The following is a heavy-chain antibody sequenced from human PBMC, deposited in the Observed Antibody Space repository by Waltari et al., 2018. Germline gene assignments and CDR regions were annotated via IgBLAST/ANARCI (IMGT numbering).Heavy chain of an antibody. J-gene: IGHJ4*02. CDR1: GFTFSSYS. Sequence: EVQLVESGGGLVKPGGSLRLSCAASGFTFSSYSMNWVRQAPGEGLEWAASISRSSSYIYYADAVKGRFTISRDNAKNSLYLQMNSLRAEDTAVYYCARDSGSYYPFDYWGQGTLVTVSS. CDR3: ARDSGSYYPFDY. CDR2: ISRSSSYI. V-gene: IGHV3-21*01. D-gene: IGHD1-26*01.